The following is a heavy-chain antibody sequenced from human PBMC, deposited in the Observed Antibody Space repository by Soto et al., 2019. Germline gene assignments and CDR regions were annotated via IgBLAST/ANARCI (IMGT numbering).Heavy chain of an antibody. CDR2: ISAYNGNT. Sequence: GASVKVSCKASGYTFTSYGISWVRQAPGQGLEWMGWISAYNGNTNYAQKLQGRVTMTTDTSTSTAYMELRSLRSDDTAVYYCARDLIPPYYYDSSGYYPFDYWGQGTLVTVSS. CDR3: ARDLIPPYYYDSSGYYPFDY. J-gene: IGHJ4*02. D-gene: IGHD3-22*01. V-gene: IGHV1-18*04. CDR1: GYTFTSYG.